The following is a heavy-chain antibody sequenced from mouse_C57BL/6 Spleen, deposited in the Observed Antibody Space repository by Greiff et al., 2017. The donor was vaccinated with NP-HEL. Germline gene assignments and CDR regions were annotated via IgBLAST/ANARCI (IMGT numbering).Heavy chain of an antibody. D-gene: IGHD2-5*01. CDR1: GFNIKDDY. CDR2: IDPENGDT. Sequence: EVQLQESGAELVRPGASVKLSCTASGFNIKDDYMHWVKQRPEQGLEWIGWIDPENGDTEYASKIQGKATITADTSSNTAYLQLSSLTSEDTAVYYCTTDYYSNDYAMDYWGQGTSVTVSS. CDR3: TTDYYSNDYAMDY. V-gene: IGHV14-4*01. J-gene: IGHJ4*01.